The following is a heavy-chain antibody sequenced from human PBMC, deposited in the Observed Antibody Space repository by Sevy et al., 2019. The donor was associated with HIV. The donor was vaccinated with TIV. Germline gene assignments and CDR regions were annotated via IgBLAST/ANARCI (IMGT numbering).Heavy chain of an antibody. J-gene: IGHJ4*02. Sequence: GGSLRLSCAASGFTFSDYYMSWIRQAPGKGVEWLSYIDGDGSAIYYADSVKGRFTISRDNAKNSLYPQMNSLRAEDTAVYYCARDGGCSSTSCLLYFDYWGQGTLVTVSS. V-gene: IGHV3-11*04. CDR3: ARDGGCSSTSCLLYFDY. CDR1: GFTFSDYY. CDR2: IDGDGSAI. D-gene: IGHD2-2*01.